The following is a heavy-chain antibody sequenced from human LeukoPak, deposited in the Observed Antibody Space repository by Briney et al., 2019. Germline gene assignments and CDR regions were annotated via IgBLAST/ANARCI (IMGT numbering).Heavy chain of an antibody. CDR1: GYSISSGYY. CDR2: IYHSGSI. D-gene: IGHD3-9*01. CDR3: ARGYDILTGYYNAGVDY. J-gene: IGHJ4*02. V-gene: IGHV4-38-2*02. Sequence: SETLSLTCTVSGYSISSGYYWGWIRQPPGKGLEWIGSIYHSGSIYYNPSLKSRVTISVDTSKNQFSLKLSSVTAADTAVYYCARGYDILTGYYNAGVDYWGQGTLVTVSS.